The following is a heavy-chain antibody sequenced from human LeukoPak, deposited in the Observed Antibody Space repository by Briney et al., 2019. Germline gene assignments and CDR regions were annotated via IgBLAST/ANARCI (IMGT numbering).Heavy chain of an antibody. CDR1: GDSLFTNNVA. CDR3: ARGKYTSFDN. V-gene: IGHV6-1*01. Sequence: SQTLSLTCAISGDSLFTNNVAWNWIRQSPSRGLEWLGRTYYRSKWCFYYAVSVKSRITINAHTSKNHFSLQLSSVSPEDTAVYYCARGKYTSFDNWGQGTLVTVSS. D-gene: IGHD6-6*01. J-gene: IGHJ4*02. CDR2: TYYRSKWCF.